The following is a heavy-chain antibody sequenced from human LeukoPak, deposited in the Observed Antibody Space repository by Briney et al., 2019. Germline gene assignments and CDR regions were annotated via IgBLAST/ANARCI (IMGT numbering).Heavy chain of an antibody. CDR2: IYYSGST. Sequence: SSETLSLTCTVSGGSISSYYWSWIRQPPGKGLEWIGYIYYSGSTNYNPSLKSRVTISVDTSKNQFSLKLSSVTAADTAVYYCARVGRGSSGWYDPRQARPFDYWGQGTLVTVSS. CDR3: ARVGRGSSGWYDPRQARPFDY. CDR1: GGSISSYY. D-gene: IGHD6-19*01. V-gene: IGHV4-59*01. J-gene: IGHJ4*02.